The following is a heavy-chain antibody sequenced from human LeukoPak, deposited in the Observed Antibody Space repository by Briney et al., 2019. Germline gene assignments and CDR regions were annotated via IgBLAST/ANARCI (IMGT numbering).Heavy chain of an antibody. V-gene: IGHV3-9*01. Sequence: GGSLRLSCAASGFTFDDYAMHWVRQAPGKGLEWVSGISWNSGSIGYADSVKGRFTISRDSAKNSLYLQMNSLRAEDTALYYCAKSVYYYYYGMDVWGQGTTVTVSS. J-gene: IGHJ6*02. CDR1: GFTFDDYA. CDR2: ISWNSGSI. CDR3: AKSVYYYYYGMDV.